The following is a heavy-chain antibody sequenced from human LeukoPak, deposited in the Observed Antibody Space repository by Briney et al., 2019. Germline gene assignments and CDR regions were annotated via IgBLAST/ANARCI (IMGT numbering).Heavy chain of an antibody. CDR3: ARGEDGWFDP. J-gene: IGHJ5*02. CDR1: GGSVSSGSYY. CDR2: IYYSGST. Sequence: SETLSLTCTVSGGSVSSGSYYWSWIRQPPGMGLEWIGYIYYSGSTNYNPSLKSRVTISVDTSKNQFSLKLSSVTAADTAVYYCARGEDGWFDPWGQGTLVTVSS. V-gene: IGHV4-61*01.